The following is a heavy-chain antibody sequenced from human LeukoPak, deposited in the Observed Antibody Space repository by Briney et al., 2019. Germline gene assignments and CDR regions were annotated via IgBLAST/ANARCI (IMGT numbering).Heavy chain of an antibody. J-gene: IGHJ3*02. CDR2: ISSSGSTI. CDR1: GFTFSDYY. CDR3: ARDRSPNVPSDAFDI. D-gene: IGHD2-2*01. V-gene: IGHV3-11*01. Sequence: PGGSLRLSCAASGFTFSDYYMSWIRQAPGRGLEWVSYISSSGSTIYYADSVKGRFTISRDNAKNSLYLQMNSLRAEDTAVYYCARDRSPNVPSDAFDIWGQGTMVTVSS.